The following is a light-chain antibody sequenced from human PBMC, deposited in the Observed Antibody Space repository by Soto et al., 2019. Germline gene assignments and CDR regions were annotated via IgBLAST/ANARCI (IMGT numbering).Light chain of an antibody. V-gene: IGKV3-15*01. CDR1: QSVRSN. Sequence: EIVMTQSPATLSVSPGQRATLSCRASQSVRSNVAWYQQKPGQAPRLLIYGVSSRATGIPARFIGTGSGTEFTHTISSLQSEDFAVYYCQQYDNWPPYTFGQGTKLEIK. CDR3: QQYDNWPPYT. CDR2: GVS. J-gene: IGKJ2*01.